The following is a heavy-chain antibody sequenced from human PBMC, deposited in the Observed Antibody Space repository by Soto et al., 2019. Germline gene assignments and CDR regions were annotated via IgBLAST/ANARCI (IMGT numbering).Heavy chain of an antibody. J-gene: IGHJ6*03. CDR1: GGSISSYY. CDR2: IYYSGST. CDR3: ARHRDYYYYMDV. Sequence: PSETLSLTCTASGGSISSYYWSWIRQPPGKGLEWIGYIYYSGSTNYNPSLKSRVTISVDTSKNQFSLKLSSVTAADTAVYYCARHRDYYYYMDVWGKGTTVTVSS. V-gene: IGHV4-59*08.